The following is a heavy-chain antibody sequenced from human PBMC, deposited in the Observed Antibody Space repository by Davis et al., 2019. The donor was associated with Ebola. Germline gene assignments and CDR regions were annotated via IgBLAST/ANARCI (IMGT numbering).Heavy chain of an antibody. CDR2: IRSKANSYAT. Sequence: GGSLKLSCAASGFTFSGSAMHWVRQASGKGLEWVGRIRSKANSYATAYAASVKGRFTISRDDSKNTAYLQMNSLKTEDTAVYYCTTTTTTNDYWGQGTLVTVSS. CDR3: TTTTTTNDY. V-gene: IGHV3-73*01. J-gene: IGHJ4*02. D-gene: IGHD4-17*01. CDR1: GFTFSGSA.